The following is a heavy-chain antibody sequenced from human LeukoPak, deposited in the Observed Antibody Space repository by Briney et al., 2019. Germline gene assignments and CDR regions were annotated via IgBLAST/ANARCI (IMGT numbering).Heavy chain of an antibody. D-gene: IGHD1-26*01. V-gene: IGHV3-7*01. CDR1: GFTFSSCW. CDR3: ARGGSSRFGY. Sequence: GGSLRLSCAASGFTFSSCWMSWVRQAPGKGLEWVANIKEGGSEKYYVESVKGRFTISRDNAKNSLFLQMNSLRGEDTAMYYCARGGSSRFGYWGQGTLVTVSS. J-gene: IGHJ4*02. CDR2: IKEGGSEK.